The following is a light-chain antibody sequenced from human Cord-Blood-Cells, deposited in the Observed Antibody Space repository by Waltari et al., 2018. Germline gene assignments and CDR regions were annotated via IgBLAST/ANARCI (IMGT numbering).Light chain of an antibody. Sequence: IQMTQFPSTLSASVVDRVTITCRAMQSISSWLAWDQQKPGKAPKLLIYKSSSLESGVPSMFSGSGSGTEFTLTISSLQPDDFATYYCQQYNSYPWTFGQGTKVEIK. CDR2: KSS. V-gene: IGKV1-5*03. J-gene: IGKJ1*01. CDR3: QQYNSYPWT. CDR1: QSISSW.